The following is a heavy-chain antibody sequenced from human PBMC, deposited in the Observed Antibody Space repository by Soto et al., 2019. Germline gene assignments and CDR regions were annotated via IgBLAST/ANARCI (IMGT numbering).Heavy chain of an antibody. CDR3: EKYNNRIAVAGHGLDL. CDR2: ISYDGSNK. CDR1: GFTFSSYG. D-gene: IGHD6-19*01. V-gene: IGHV3-30*18. Sequence: GGSLRLSCAASGFTFSSYGMHWVRQAPGKGLEWVAVISYDGSNKYYADSVKGRFTISRDNSKNTLYLQMNSLRAEDTAVYYCEKYNNRIAVAGHGLDLWGQGTTVTVSS. J-gene: IGHJ6*02.